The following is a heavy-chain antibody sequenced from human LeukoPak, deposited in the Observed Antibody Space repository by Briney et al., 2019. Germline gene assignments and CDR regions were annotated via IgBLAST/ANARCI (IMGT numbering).Heavy chain of an antibody. CDR3: ARGLVDESGETRAHFDY. CDR1: GGSFSGYY. J-gene: IGHJ4*02. V-gene: IGHV4-34*01. CDR2: INHSGST. Sequence: SETLSLTCAVYGGSFSGYYWSWIRQPPGKGLEWIGEINHSGSTNYNPSLKSRVTISVDPSKNQFSLKLSSVTAADTAVYYCARGLVDESGETRAHFDYWGQGTLVTVSS. D-gene: IGHD4-17*01.